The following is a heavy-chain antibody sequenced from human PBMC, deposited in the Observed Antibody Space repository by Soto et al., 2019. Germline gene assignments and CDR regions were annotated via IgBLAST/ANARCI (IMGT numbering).Heavy chain of an antibody. J-gene: IGHJ4*02. CDR3: ARHPRDDYNYGGSGIFDY. D-gene: IGHD4-4*01. CDR1: GGSISSRTFW. CDR2: MYYSGSS. Sequence: QLQLQESGPGLVKPSETLSLTCSVSGGSISSRTFWWAWIRQPPGKVLEWIGDMYYSGSSYSSPSLKSRVTLSVDTSKKQLSLKLNSVTAADTAVYYCARHPRDDYNYGGSGIFDYWGQGTLVTVSS. V-gene: IGHV4-39*01.